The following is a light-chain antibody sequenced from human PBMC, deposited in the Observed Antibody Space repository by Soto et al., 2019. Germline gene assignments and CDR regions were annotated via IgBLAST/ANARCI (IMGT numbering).Light chain of an antibody. V-gene: IGKV1-6*01. CDR3: LQHSNYFPWT. CDR2: AAS. CDR1: QAIRND. Sequence: IQMTQSPSSLSASVGDRVTITCRASQAIRNDLVWYQQKPGKAPKLLIYAASSLQNGVPPRFSGSGSGTDFTLTISSLQPEDFATYYCLQHSNYFPWTFGQGTKVEIK. J-gene: IGKJ1*01.